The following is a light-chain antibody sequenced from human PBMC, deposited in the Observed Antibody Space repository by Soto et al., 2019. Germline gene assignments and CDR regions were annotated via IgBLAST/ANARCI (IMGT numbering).Light chain of an antibody. CDR1: QSISSW. V-gene: IGKV1-5*03. CDR3: QQYNSYSYT. Sequence: DIQMTQSSSTLSASVGDRVTITCRASQSISSWLAWYQQKPGKAPKLLIYKASSLESGVPSRFSGSGSGTDFTLTISSLQPGDFATYYCQQYNSYSYTFGQGTKLEIK. J-gene: IGKJ2*01. CDR2: KAS.